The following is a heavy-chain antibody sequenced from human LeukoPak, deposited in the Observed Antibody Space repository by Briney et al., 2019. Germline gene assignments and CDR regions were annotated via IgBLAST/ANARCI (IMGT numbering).Heavy chain of an antibody. J-gene: IGHJ4*02. Sequence: GGSLRLSCAASGFTFSSYAMHWVRQAPGKGLEWVAVISYDGSNKYYADSVKGRFTISRDNSKNTLYLQMNSLRAEDTAVYYCARGPPSYYDFWSGSFDYWGQGTLVTVSS. CDR3: ARGPPSYYDFWSGSFDY. CDR1: GFTFSSYA. CDR2: ISYDGSNK. D-gene: IGHD3-3*01. V-gene: IGHV3-30-3*01.